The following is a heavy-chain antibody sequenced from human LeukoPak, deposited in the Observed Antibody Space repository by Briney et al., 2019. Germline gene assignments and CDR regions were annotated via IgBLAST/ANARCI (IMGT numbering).Heavy chain of an antibody. CDR2: TNHSGST. CDR3: ARPHPPTVTTPYWYFDL. CDR1: GGSFSGYY. J-gene: IGHJ2*01. D-gene: IGHD4-17*01. Sequence: SETLSLTCAVYGGSFSGYYWSWIRQPPGKGLEWIGETNHSGSTNYNPSLKSRVTISVDTSKNQFSLKLSSVTAADTAVYYCARPHPPTVTTPYWYFDLWGRGTLVTVSS. V-gene: IGHV4-34*01.